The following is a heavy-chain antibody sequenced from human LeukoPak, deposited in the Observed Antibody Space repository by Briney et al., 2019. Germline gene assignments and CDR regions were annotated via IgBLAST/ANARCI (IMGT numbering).Heavy chain of an antibody. CDR3: AGIAAAGSYFDY. Sequence: SETLSLTCTVSGYSISSGYYWGWIRQPPGKGLAWIGYIYYSGSTNYNPSLKSRVTISVDTSKNQFSLKLSSVTAADTAVYYCAGIAAAGSYFDYWGQGTLVTVSS. V-gene: IGHV4-38-2*02. CDR1: GYSISSGYY. D-gene: IGHD6-13*01. J-gene: IGHJ4*02. CDR2: IYYSGST.